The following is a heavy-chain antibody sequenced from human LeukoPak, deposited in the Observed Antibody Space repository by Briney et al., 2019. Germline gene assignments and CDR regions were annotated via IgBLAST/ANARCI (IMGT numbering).Heavy chain of an antibody. CDR2: ISASGGST. D-gene: IGHD3/OR15-3a*01. CDR1: GFTFRSHD. Sequence: GGSLRLSCAASGFTFRSHDMSWVRQAPGKGLEWVSGISASGGSTFYADSVKGRFTISRDNSKNTLYLQMNGLRVEDTAVYYCVREGPRGLAFDIWGQGTMVAVSS. CDR3: VREGPRGLAFDI. V-gene: IGHV3-23*01. J-gene: IGHJ3*02.